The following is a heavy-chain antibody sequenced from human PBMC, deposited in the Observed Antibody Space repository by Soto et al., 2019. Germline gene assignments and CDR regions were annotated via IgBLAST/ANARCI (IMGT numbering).Heavy chain of an antibody. J-gene: IGHJ4*02. CDR2: TNVRNGNP. Sequence: ASVKVSCKASGYTFTSYAMHWVRQAPGQSLEWMGWTNVRNGNPKYSQKFQGRVTINRDTSASTAYMELSSLRSEDTAVYYCAREGRGGYFDYWGQGTLVTVSS. CDR3: AREGRGGYFDY. V-gene: IGHV1-3*01. CDR1: GYTFTSYA. D-gene: IGHD2-15*01.